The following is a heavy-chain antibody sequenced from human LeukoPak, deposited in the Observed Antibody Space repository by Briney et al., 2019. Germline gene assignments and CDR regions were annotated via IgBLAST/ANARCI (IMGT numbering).Heavy chain of an antibody. CDR1: GGSISSSNW. J-gene: IGHJ6*03. D-gene: IGHD3-3*01. V-gene: IGHV4-4*02. CDR3: ARAPKEFWRGHYYYYMDV. CDR2: IYHSGST. Sequence: PSETLSLTCAVSGGSISSSNWWSWVRQPPGKGLEWIGEIYHSGSTNYNPSLKSRVTISVDKSKNQFSLKLSSVTAADTAVYYCARAPKEFWRGHYYYYMDVWGKGTTVTVSS.